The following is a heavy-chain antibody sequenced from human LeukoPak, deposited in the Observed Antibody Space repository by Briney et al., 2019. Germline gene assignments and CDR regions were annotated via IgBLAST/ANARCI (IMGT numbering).Heavy chain of an antibody. CDR1: GYSFTSYW. V-gene: IGHV5-51*01. J-gene: IGHJ4*02. Sequence: GESLKISCKGSGYSFTSYWIGWVRQMPGKGLEWMGIIYPGDSDTRYSPSFQGQVTISADKPISTAYLQWSSLKASDTAMYYCARHRRDYYDSSGYSPFDYWGQGTLVTVSS. CDR2: IYPGDSDT. D-gene: IGHD3-22*01. CDR3: ARHRRDYYDSSGYSPFDY.